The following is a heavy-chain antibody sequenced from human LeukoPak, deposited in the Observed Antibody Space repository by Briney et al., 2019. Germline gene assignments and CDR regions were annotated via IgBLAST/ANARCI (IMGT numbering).Heavy chain of an antibody. CDR1: GYTFTGYY. V-gene: IGHV1-24*01. Sequence: GASVKVSCKASGYTFTGYYMHWVRQAPGKGLEWMGGFDPEDGETIYAQKFQGRVTMTEDTSTDTAYMELSSLRSEDTAVYYCATGIAARGPYYYYYIDVWGKGTTVTVSS. J-gene: IGHJ6*03. CDR2: FDPEDGET. CDR3: ATGIAARGPYYYYYIDV. D-gene: IGHD6-6*01.